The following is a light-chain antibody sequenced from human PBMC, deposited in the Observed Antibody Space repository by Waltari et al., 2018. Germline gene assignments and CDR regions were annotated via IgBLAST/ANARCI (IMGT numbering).Light chain of an antibody. CDR3: CSYAGRSTLV. CDR2: EVN. V-gene: IGLV2-23*02. J-gene: IGLJ3*02. CDR1: SSDVGASNL. Sequence: QSALTQPASVSGSPGQSITISCSGTSSDVGASNLISWYQQHPGKVPTLMIYEVNKRPSWVSNRFSGSKSDNTASLTISGLQAEDEADYYCCSYAGRSTLVFGGGTKLTVL.